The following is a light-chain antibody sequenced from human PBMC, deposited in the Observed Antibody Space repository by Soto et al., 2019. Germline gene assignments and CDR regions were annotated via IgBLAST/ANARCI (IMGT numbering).Light chain of an antibody. V-gene: IGLV2-14*01. CDR1: SSDLSNGYNY. Sequence: QSALTQPASVSGSPGQSITISCTGTSSDLSNGYNYVSWYQHHPGKAPKVMISQVSNRPSGVSNRFSGSKSGNTASLTISGLQAEDEADYYCSSYTSSNTVIFGGGTKVTVL. CDR3: SSYTSSNTVI. J-gene: IGLJ2*01. CDR2: QVS.